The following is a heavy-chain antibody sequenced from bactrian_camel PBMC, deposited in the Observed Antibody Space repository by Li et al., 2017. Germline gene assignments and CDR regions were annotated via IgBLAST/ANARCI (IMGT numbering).Heavy chain of an antibody. CDR1: GFTFSRYW. V-gene: IGHV3S1*01. J-gene: IGHJ4*01. CDR3: AADPKSYGAGCPVAPARWYNY. CDR2: IQIDGRTT. D-gene: IGHD3*01. Sequence: VQLVESGGGLVQPGGSLRLSCAASGFTFSRYWMYWVRQAPGKGLEWVSVSYIQIDGRTTSYADSVKGRFTISRDNPKTTVYLQMNGLKPEDTAMYYCAADPKSYGAGCPVAPARWYNYWGQGTQVTVS.